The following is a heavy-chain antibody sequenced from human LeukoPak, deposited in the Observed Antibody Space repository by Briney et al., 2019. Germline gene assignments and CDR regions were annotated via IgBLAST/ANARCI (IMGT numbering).Heavy chain of an antibody. CDR1: GFTFDDYG. J-gene: IGHJ4*02. D-gene: IGHD2/OR15-2a*01. CDR2: ISISGSTI. CDR3: ARVLSWRDSTTYRPFDS. V-gene: IGHV3-48*01. Sequence: GGSLRLSCAASGFTFDDYGMSWVRQAPGKGLEWVSYISISGSTIYYADSVKGRFTISRDNGKNSLYLQMNSLRAEDTAIYYCARVLSWRDSTTYRPFDSWGQGTLVTVSS.